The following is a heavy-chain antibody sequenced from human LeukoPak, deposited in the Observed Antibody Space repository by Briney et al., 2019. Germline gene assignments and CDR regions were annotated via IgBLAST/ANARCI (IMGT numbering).Heavy chain of an antibody. J-gene: IGHJ2*01. D-gene: IGHD4/OR15-4a*01. Sequence: GGSLRLSCAASGFTFSSYGMNWVRQAPGKGLEWVAVIWYDGSNKYYADSVKGRFTISRDNSKNTVYLEMNSLRVEDTAVYYCARVHWYFDFWGRGTLVTVSS. V-gene: IGHV3-33*01. CDR3: ARVHWYFDF. CDR1: GFTFSSYG. CDR2: IWYDGSNK.